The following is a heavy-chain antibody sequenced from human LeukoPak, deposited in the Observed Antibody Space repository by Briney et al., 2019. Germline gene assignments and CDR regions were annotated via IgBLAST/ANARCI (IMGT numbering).Heavy chain of an antibody. D-gene: IGHD5-12*01. CDR3: AREPSFGWLRNHDAFDI. CDR2: IIPIFGTA. J-gene: IGHJ3*02. Sequence: SVKVSCKASGGTFSSYAISWVRQAPGQGLEWMGRIIPIFGTANYAQKCQGRVTITTDESTSTAYMELSSLRSEDTAVYYCAREPSFGWLRNHDAFDIWGQGTMVTVSS. CDR1: GGTFSSYA. V-gene: IGHV1-69*05.